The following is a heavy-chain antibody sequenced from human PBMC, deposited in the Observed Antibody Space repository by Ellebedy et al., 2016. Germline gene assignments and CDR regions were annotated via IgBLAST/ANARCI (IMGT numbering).Heavy chain of an antibody. CDR1: GFTFSDYY. D-gene: IGHD6-19*01. J-gene: IGHJ4*02. CDR3: ARAQWLATSFDY. CDR2: ISGTGSTI. V-gene: IGHV3-11*04. Sequence: GESLKISXAASGFTFSDYYMIWIRQAPGKGLEWVSYISGTGSTIYYGDSVKGRFTISRDNARNSLYLQMNSLRAEDTAVYYCARAQWLATSFDYWGQGTLVTVSS.